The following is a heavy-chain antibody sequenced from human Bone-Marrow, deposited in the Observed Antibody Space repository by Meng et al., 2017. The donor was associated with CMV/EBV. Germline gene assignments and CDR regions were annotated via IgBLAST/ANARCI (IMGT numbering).Heavy chain of an antibody. J-gene: IGHJ5*02. D-gene: IGHD2-2*01. Sequence: SDTLSLTCTVSGGSISSSSYYWGWIRQPPGKGLEWIGSIYYSGSTYYNPSLNSRVTISIDTPKNQFSLKLSSVTAADTAVYYCARIGAYQLPDGWFDPWGQGTLVTVSS. CDR1: GGSISSSSYY. CDR3: ARIGAYQLPDGWFDP. V-gene: IGHV4-39*07. CDR2: IYYSGST.